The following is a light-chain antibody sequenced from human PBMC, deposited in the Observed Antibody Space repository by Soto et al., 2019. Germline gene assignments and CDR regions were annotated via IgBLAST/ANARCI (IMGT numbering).Light chain of an antibody. CDR2: DDN. CDR1: SSNIGGNS. CDR3: GSWDSSLSAYV. J-gene: IGLJ1*01. V-gene: IGLV1-51*01. Sequence: VLAQPPSVSAAPGQKVTISCSGSSSNIGGNSVSWYQQLPGTAPKLLIYDDNKRPSGIPDRFSGSKSGTSATLGITGFQTGDEADYYCGSWDSSLSAYVFGTGTKVTVX.